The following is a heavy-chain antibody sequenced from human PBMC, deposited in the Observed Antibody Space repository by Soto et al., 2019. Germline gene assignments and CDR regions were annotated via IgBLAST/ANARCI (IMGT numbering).Heavy chain of an antibody. CDR2: IIPIFGTA. V-gene: IGHV1-69*01. D-gene: IGHD3-16*01. CDR1: GGTFSSYA. J-gene: IGHJ6*02. Sequence: QVQLVQSGAEVKKPGSSVKVSCKASGGTFSSYAISWVRQAPGQGLEWMGGIIPIFGTANYAQKFQGRVTITADESTSTAYMELSCLRSEDTAVYYYARSDDEVDAWGHYYYYGMDVWGQGTTVTVSS. CDR3: ARSDDEVDAWGHYYYYGMDV.